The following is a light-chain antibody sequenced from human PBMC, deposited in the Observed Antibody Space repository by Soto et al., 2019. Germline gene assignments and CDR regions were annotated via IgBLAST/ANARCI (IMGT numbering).Light chain of an antibody. CDR3: HQYYNWPSWT. CDR2: AVS. V-gene: IGKV3-15*01. J-gene: IGKJ1*01. Sequence: EIVLTQSPATLSVSPGERATLXCRASQSVGPNLVWYQQKFGQAATLLIYAVSTRATGVPDRFSGSGSGTEFTLTISNLQPEDVSVYYCHQYYNWPSWTFGQGTKVDIK. CDR1: QSVGPN.